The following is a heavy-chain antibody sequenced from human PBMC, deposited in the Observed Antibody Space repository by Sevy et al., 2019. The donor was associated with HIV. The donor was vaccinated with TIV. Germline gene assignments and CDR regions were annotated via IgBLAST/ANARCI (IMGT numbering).Heavy chain of an antibody. CDR3: ARDRVVPAAMYGYYYYGMDV. D-gene: IGHD2-2*01. J-gene: IGHJ6*02. V-gene: IGHV3-11*06. CDR1: GFTFSDYY. CDR2: ISSSSSYT. Sequence: GGSLRLSCAASGFTFSDYYMSWIRQAPGKGLEWVSYISSSSSYTNYADSVKGRFTISSDNAKKSLYMKMNSLRAEETAEYYYARDRVVPAAMYGYYYYGMDVWGHGTTVTVSS.